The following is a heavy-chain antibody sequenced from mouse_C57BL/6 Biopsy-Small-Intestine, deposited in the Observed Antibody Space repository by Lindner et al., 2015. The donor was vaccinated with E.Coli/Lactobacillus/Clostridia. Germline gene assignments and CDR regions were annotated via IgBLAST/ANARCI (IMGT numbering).Heavy chain of an antibody. D-gene: IGHD2-12*01. V-gene: IGHV14-3*01. J-gene: IGHJ3*01. CDR3: ARRPDTYYSSWFAY. CDR2: IAPAIGNT. Sequence: VQLQESGAELVRPGASVKLSCTASGFNIKDDYMHWVKQRPEQGLEWIGRIAPAIGNTKYAPKFQDKASFTADTSSNTAYLQLSSLTSEDTAVYYCARRPDTYYSSWFAYWGQGTLVTVSA. CDR1: GFNIKDDY.